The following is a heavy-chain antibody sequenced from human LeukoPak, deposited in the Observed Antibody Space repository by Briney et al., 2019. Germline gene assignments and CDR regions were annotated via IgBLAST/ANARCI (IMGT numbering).Heavy chain of an antibody. J-gene: IGHJ4*02. V-gene: IGHV4-59*01. Sequence: MASETLSLTCTVSGGSINSYHWXXXRQPPGXXXXXXXKIYYSGTTDYNPSLKSRVTISADTSQNQFSLTVTSVTAADTAVYYCARAPGYCSGGSCYDYWGQGTLVTVSS. CDR2: IYYSGTT. CDR1: GGSINSYH. CDR3: ARAPGYCSGGSCYDY. D-gene: IGHD2-15*01.